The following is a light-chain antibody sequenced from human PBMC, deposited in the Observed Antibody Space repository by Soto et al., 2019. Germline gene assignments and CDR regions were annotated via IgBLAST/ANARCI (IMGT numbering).Light chain of an antibody. J-gene: IGKJ4*01. CDR2: LGS. CDR1: QSLLHSNGYNY. V-gene: IGKV2-28*01. Sequence: DIVMMQSPLSLPVTPGEPASVSCRSSQSLLHSNGYNYLGWYLQKPGQSPQLLIYLGSNRASGVPDRFSGSGSGTDVTLKISRVEAEDVGVYYCMQALQISLTFGGGTKVEIK. CDR3: MQALQISLT.